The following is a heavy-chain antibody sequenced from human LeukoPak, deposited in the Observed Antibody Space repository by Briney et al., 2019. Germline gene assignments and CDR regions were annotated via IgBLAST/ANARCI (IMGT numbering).Heavy chain of an antibody. CDR1: GFSFSNYG. Sequence: GGSLRLSCVASGFSFSNYGMQWVRQAPGKGLEWVGVISYDGKVKYYADSVKGRFTISRDNSKNTLYLQMNSLRAEDTAVYYCARESRGGLRGYSYGSTIYYGMDVWGQGTTVTVSS. CDR2: ISYDGKVK. CDR3: ARESRGGLRGYSYGSTIYYGMDV. D-gene: IGHD5-18*01. J-gene: IGHJ6*02. V-gene: IGHV3-30*03.